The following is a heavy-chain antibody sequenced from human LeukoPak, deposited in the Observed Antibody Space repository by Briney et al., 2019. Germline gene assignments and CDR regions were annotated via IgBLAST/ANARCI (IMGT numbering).Heavy chain of an antibody. D-gene: IGHD3-22*01. V-gene: IGHV3-20*04. Sequence: GGSLRLSCAASGFTFSNYGMHWVRQAPGKGLEWVSGINWNGGSTGYADSVKGRFTISRDNAKNSLYLQMNSLRAEDTALYYCARAPHYYDSSGYYLDWGQGTLVTVSS. J-gene: IGHJ4*02. CDR3: ARAPHYYDSSGYYLD. CDR2: INWNGGST. CDR1: GFTFSNYG.